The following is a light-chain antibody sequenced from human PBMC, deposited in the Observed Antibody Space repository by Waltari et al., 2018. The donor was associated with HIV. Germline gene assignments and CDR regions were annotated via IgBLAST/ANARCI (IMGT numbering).Light chain of an antibody. CDR1: QSISNW. Sequence: DIQMTQSPSTLSASVGDRVTITCRASQSISNWLAWYQQKPGKAPKLLIYKASSLESGVPSRFSGSGSGTEFTLTISSLQPDDFATYYCQQYNTYPFTFGQGTKLDI. CDR3: QQYNTYPFT. J-gene: IGKJ2*01. V-gene: IGKV1-5*03. CDR2: KAS.